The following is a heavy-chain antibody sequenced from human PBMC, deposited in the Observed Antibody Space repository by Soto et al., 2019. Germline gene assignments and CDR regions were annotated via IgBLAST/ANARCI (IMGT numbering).Heavy chain of an antibody. CDR3: ATDRVIEVTGLRHY. J-gene: IGHJ4*02. CDR1: GYPFTSYG. V-gene: IGHV1-18*01. D-gene: IGHD2-21*02. CDR2: ISAYNGKT. Sequence: QVQLVQSGAEVKKPGASVKVSCKTSGYPFTSYGINWVRQAPGQGPEWMGWISAYNGKTSYTQKFQGRVTMTTETSTSTAYLELRSLRSDDTAVYYCATDRVIEVTGLRHYWGQGTLVTVSS.